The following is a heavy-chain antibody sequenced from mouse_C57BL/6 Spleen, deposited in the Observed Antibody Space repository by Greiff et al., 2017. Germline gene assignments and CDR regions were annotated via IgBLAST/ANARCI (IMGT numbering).Heavy chain of an antibody. J-gene: IGHJ1*03. Sequence: VKLVESVGGLVTPGGSLKLSCAASGFTFSSYTMSWVRQTPEKRLEWVATISGGGGNTYYPDSVKGRFTISRDNAKNTLYLQMSSLRAEDTALYYCARHPGDYGNYVWYFDVWGTGTTVTVSS. CDR1: GFTFSSYT. D-gene: IGHD2-1*01. V-gene: IGHV5-9*01. CDR2: ISGGGGNT. CDR3: ARHPGDYGNYVWYFDV.